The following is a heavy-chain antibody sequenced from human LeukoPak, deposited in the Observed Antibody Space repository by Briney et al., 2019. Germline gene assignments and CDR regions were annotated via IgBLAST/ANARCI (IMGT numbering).Heavy chain of an antibody. Sequence: PGGSLRLSCAASRFTFSSYPMSWVRQPPGKGLEWVASISGSGATTYYADSVKGRFTISRDNSKNTLYLQMNSLRAEDTAVYYCAKPLSSGWPRSPLNDWGQGTLVTVSS. J-gene: IGHJ4*02. CDR3: AKPLSSGWPRSPLND. CDR1: RFTFSSYP. V-gene: IGHV3-23*01. CDR2: ISGSGATT. D-gene: IGHD6-19*01.